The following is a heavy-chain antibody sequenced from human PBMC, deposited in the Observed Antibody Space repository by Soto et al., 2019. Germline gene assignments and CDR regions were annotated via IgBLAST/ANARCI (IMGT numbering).Heavy chain of an antibody. Sequence: SENISLTCSVYGGSFSGYYWSWIRQPPGKGLEWIGEINHSGSTNYNPSLKSRVTISVDTSKNQFSLKLSSVTAADTAVYYWALKLSKLRLLAWKPRPYSWDYWGNGTRVTVCS. CDR3: ALKLSKLRLLAWKPRPYSWDY. CDR1: GGSFSGYY. V-gene: IGHV4-34*01. J-gene: IGHJ4*01. CDR2: INHSGST. D-gene: IGHD2-15*01.